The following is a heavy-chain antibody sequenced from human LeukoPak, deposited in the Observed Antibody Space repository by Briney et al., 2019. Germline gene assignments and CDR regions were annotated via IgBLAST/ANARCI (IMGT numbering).Heavy chain of an antibody. D-gene: IGHD3-10*01. J-gene: IGHJ4*02. Sequence: GGSLRLSCAASGFTFSSYAMSWVRQAPGRGLEWVSAISGSGGSTYYADSVKGRFTISRDNSKNTLYLQMNSLRAEDTAVYYCASTLEVQGVIIMFDYWGQGTLVTVSS. CDR1: GFTFSSYA. CDR2: ISGSGGST. V-gene: IGHV3-23*01. CDR3: ASTLEVQGVIIMFDY.